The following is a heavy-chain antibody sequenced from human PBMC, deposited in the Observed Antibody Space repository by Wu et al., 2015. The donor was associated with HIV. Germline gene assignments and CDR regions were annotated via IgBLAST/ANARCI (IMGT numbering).Heavy chain of an antibody. CDR3: VRDSTEDRPNWFDP. CDR2: ISGYNGNT. D-gene: IGHD6-6*01. J-gene: IGHJ5*02. CDR1: GYVFKTYS. V-gene: IGHV1-18*01. Sequence: QVQLVQSGAEVKKPGSSLKVSCKASGYVFKTYSISWLRQAPGQGLEWMGWISGYNGNTNYAQNLQGRVTMTADTSTNTVYMELRSLRSDDTAVYYCVRDSTEDRPNWFDPGAREPGHRL.